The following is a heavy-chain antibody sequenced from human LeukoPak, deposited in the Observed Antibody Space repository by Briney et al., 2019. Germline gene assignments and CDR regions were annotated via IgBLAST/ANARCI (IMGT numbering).Heavy chain of an antibody. CDR1: GGPFSGYF. Sequence: SETLSLTCAVYGGPFSGYFWSWIRQPPGKGLEWIGEINYSGRTNYNPSLKSRVTISVDTSENQFFLKMSSVTAADTAIYYCAREFKVISMTTASFDYWGQGSLVTVSS. D-gene: IGHD2-21*01. CDR2: INYSGRT. CDR3: AREFKVISMTTASFDY. V-gene: IGHV4-34*01. J-gene: IGHJ4*02.